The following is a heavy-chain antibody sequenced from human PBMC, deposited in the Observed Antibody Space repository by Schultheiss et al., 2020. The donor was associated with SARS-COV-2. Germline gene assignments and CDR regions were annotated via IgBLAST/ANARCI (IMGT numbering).Heavy chain of an antibody. J-gene: IGHJ6*02. CDR1: GFTFSSYG. Sequence: GGSLRLSCAASGFTFSSYGMHWVRQAPGKGLEWVAVIWYDGSNKYYADSVKGRFTISRDNSKNTLYLQMNSLRAEDTAVYYCARGDTAMPGDAYYYYYGIDVWGQGTTVTVSS. CDR2: IWYDGSNK. CDR3: ARGDTAMPGDAYYYYYGIDV. V-gene: IGHV3-33*01. D-gene: IGHD5-18*01.